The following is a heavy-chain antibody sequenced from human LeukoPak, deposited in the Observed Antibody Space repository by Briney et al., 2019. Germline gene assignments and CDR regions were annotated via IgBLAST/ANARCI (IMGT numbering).Heavy chain of an antibody. V-gene: IGHV1-46*01. Sequence: ASVKVSCRASGYTFTSYYMHWVRQAPGQGLEWMGIINPSGGSTSYAQKFQGRVTMTRDMSTSTVYMELSSLRAEDTAVYYCARDKSPDDYGGNIFDYWGQGTLATVSS. CDR2: INPSGGST. CDR3: ARDKSPDDYGGNIFDY. D-gene: IGHD4-23*01. J-gene: IGHJ4*02. CDR1: GYTFTSYY.